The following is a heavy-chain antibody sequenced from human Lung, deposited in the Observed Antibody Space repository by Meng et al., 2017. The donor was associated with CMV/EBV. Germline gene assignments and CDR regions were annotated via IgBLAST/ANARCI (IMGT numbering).Heavy chain of an antibody. J-gene: IGHJ6*02. V-gene: IGHV4-61*01. CDR3: ARLGGLRFAFWSGMDV. D-gene: IGHD3-3*01. Sequence: SETLSLXCTVSGGSVSSGSYYWSWIRQPPGKGLEWIGYIYYSGSTNYNPSLKSRVTISVDTSKNQFSLKLSSVTAADTAVYYCARLGGLRFAFWSGMDVWGQGXTVTVSS. CDR2: IYYSGST. CDR1: GGSVSSGSYY.